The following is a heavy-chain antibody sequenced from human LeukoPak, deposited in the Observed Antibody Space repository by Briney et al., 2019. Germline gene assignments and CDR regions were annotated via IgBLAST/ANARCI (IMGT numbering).Heavy chain of an antibody. CDR1: GGSVSTYY. CDR3: ASTSGYCSGGSCYSAFDY. J-gene: IGHJ4*02. CDR2: IYYSGST. Sequence: SETLSLTCTVSGGSVSTYYWNWIRQSPGKGLEWIGYIYYSGSTNYNPSLRSRLTISVDTSNNQFSLKLSSVTAADTAVYYCASTSGYCSGGSCYSAFDYWGQGTLVTVSS. D-gene: IGHD2-15*01. V-gene: IGHV4-59*02.